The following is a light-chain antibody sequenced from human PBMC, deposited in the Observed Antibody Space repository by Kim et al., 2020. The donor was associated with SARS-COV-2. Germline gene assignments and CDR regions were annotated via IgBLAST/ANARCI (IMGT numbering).Light chain of an antibody. V-gene: IGKV2-30*01. CDR1: PGLEGTDGSIY. CDR3: MQGTIWPPT. Sequence: SISFMSRPGLEGTDGSIYLNWFQQRPCQSPRRLIYKVSNRGSGVSDRFSGSWSGTDFTLKISRVEAEDVGVYYCMQGTIWPPTFGQGTKLEI. J-gene: IGKJ2*01. CDR2: KVS.